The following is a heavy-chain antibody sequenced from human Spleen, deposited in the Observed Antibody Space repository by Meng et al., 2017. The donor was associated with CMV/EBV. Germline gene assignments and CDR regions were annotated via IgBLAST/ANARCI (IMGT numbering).Heavy chain of an antibody. Sequence: GESLKISCVASGFTFSTYALTWVRQAPGKGLQWVSSIHGSGSNTYYADPVKGRFTVSRDNSINTLYLRMNSLRADDTAVYYCARARYCSSTSCYAFDYWGQGTLVTVSS. CDR3: ARARYCSSTSCYAFDY. J-gene: IGHJ4*02. V-gene: IGHV3-23*01. D-gene: IGHD2-2*01. CDR2: IHGSGSNT. CDR1: GFTFSTYA.